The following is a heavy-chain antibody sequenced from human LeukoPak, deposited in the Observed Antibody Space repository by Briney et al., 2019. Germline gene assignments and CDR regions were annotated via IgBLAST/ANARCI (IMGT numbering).Heavy chain of an antibody. J-gene: IGHJ4*02. CDR3: ARVTGTTPFDC. Sequence: SETLSLTCAVSGGYISSSNWWSWVRQSPGKGLEWIGEISHSGSTNYNPSLESRVTISVDKSKNQFSLKLTSVTAADTAVYFCARVTGTTPFDCWGQGTLVTVSS. V-gene: IGHV4-4*02. D-gene: IGHD1-1*01. CDR2: ISHSGST. CDR1: GGYISSSNW.